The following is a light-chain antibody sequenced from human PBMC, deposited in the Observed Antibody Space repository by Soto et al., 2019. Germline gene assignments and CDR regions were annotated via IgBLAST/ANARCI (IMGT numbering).Light chain of an antibody. V-gene: IGLV1-44*01. J-gene: IGLJ1*01. CDR3: ATWDDSLNGYV. CDR2: SNN. Sequence: QSVLTQTPSASATPGQRVTISCSGTNSNIGSNTIAWYQQLPGTAPKRLIHSNNQRPSGVPDRFSASKSGTSASLAISGLXSGDEADYYCATWDDSLNGYVFGTGTKVTVL. CDR1: NSNIGSNT.